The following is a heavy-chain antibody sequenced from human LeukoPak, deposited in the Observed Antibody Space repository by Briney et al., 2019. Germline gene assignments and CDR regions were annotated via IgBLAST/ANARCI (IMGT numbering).Heavy chain of an antibody. CDR1: GFTFSSYS. Sequence: GGSLRLSCAASGFTFSSYSMNRVRQAPGKGLEWVSSISSSSSYIYYADSVKGRFTISRDNAKNSLYLQMNSLRAEDTAVYYCASIIGGYSYGFDYWGQGTLVTVSS. J-gene: IGHJ4*02. CDR2: ISSSSSYI. V-gene: IGHV3-21*01. CDR3: ASIIGGYSYGFDY. D-gene: IGHD5-18*01.